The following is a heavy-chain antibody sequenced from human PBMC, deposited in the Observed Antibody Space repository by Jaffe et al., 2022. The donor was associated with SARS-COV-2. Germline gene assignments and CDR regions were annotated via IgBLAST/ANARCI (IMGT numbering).Heavy chain of an antibody. J-gene: IGHJ5*02. D-gene: IGHD5-12*01. CDR1: RLTVSNVW. CDR3: TLDGSSGYYEAWFDP. V-gene: IGHV3-15*04. Sequence: EVQLVESGGGWVEPGGSLRLSCAASRLTVSNVWMSWVRQAPGKGLEWVGRIVSKPDGGTTDYAEPVKGRFTISRDDSKNTLYLQMNSLKTEDTAVYYCTLDGSSGYYEAWFDPWGQGTLVTVAS. CDR2: IVSKPDGGTT.